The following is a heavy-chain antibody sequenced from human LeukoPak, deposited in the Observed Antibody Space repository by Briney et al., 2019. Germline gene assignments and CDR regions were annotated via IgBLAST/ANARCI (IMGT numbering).Heavy chain of an antibody. CDR2: IYYRGSS. CDR3: ARGPYSYDSSGAFDI. J-gene: IGHJ3*02. CDR1: GGSISSYY. D-gene: IGHD3-22*01. Sequence: SETLSLTCTVSGGSISSYYWSWIRQPPGKGLEWIGYIYYRGSSNYNTSLKSPVTISVDTSKNQFSLKLSSVTAADTAVYFCARGPYSYDSSGAFDIWGQGTMVTVSS. V-gene: IGHV4-59*08.